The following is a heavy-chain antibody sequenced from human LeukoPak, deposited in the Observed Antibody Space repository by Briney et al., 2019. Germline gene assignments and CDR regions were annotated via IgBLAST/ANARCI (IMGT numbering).Heavy chain of an antibody. CDR1: AFIFSGHW. CDR2: IKEDGTET. J-gene: IGHJ4*02. Sequence: GGSLRLSCEGSAFIFSGHWMSWVRLAPGKGLEWVANIKEDGTETYYVDSVKGRFTISRDNAKNSLYLQMNSLRVEDTAVYYCAKEGRSLQTYWGQGTLVTVSS. V-gene: IGHV3-7*03. CDR3: AKEGRSLQTY. D-gene: IGHD5-24*01.